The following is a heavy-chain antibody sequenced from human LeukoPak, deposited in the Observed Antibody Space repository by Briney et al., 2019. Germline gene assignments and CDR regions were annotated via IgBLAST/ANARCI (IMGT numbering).Heavy chain of an antibody. Sequence: PGGSLRLSCATSGFTFSSYSMTWVHQAPGKGLEWVSYISSSSSTIYYADSVKGRFTISRDNSKNTLYLQMNSLRAEDPAVYYCARERCYYDSSGSDYWGQGTLVTVSS. D-gene: IGHD3-22*01. V-gene: IGHV3-48*01. CDR1: GFTFSSYS. CDR2: ISSSSSTI. CDR3: ARERCYYDSSGSDY. J-gene: IGHJ4*02.